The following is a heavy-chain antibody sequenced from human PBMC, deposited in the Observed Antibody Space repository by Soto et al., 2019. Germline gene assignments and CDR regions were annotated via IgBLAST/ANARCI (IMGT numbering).Heavy chain of an antibody. J-gene: IGHJ4*02. D-gene: IGHD2-15*01. V-gene: IGHV1-69*01. Sequence: QVQLVQSGAEVKKPGSSVKVSCRASGDTFSTYAITWVRQAPGQGLEWMGGIVPLLGRTKYAPKFQGRVTITADESTNTAYMELSSLRSEDTAVYYCARDWGFCSGGSCPCYWGQGTLVTVSS. CDR1: GDTFSTYA. CDR3: ARDWGFCSGGSCPCY. CDR2: IVPLLGRT.